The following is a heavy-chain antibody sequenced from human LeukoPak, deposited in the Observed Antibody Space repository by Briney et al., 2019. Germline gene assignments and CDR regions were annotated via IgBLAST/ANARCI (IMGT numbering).Heavy chain of an antibody. J-gene: IGHJ4*02. CDR3: ARAPTGYSYGSFGPYYFDY. D-gene: IGHD5-18*01. CDR1: GFTFSIYS. Sequence: GGSLRLSCSASGFTFSIYSMNWVRHAPGKGLEWVSSLSSSSSYIYYADSVKGRFTISRDNAKNSLYLQMNSLRAEDTAVYYCARAPTGYSYGSFGPYYFDYWGQGTLVTVSS. V-gene: IGHV3-21*01. CDR2: LSSSSSYI.